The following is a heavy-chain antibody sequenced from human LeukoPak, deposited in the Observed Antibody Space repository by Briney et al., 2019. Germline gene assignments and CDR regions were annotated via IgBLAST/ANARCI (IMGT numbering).Heavy chain of an antibody. J-gene: IGHJ4*02. V-gene: IGHV5-51*01. CDR1: GHSFSTDW. CDR3: ARFRGELMDGFDF. D-gene: IGHD1-7*01. Sequence: GDSLKISCNGSGHSFSTDWIAWVRQMPGKGLEWMGVIYAGDADTRYSPSFQGQVTISADKSLNTAYLQWTNLKASDTAMYYCARFRGELMDGFDFWGQGTLVTVSS. CDR2: IYAGDADT.